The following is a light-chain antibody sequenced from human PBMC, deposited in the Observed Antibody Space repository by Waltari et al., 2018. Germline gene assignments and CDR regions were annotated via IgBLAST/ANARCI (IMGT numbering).Light chain of an antibody. V-gene: IGKV3-11*01. J-gene: IGKJ4*01. CDR3: QQRSDWPLT. CDR1: QSVSTY. Sequence: EIVLTQSPLTLSLSPGERATLPCRASQSVSTYLAWYHQKPGQAPRLLIYDTSNRATGIPARFSGSGSGTDFTLTISSLESEDFAVYYCQQRSDWPLTFGRGTKVEI. CDR2: DTS.